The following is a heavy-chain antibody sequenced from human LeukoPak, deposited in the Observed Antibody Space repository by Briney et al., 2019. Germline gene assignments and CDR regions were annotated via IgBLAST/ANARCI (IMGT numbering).Heavy chain of an antibody. D-gene: IGHD3/OR15-3a*01. V-gene: IGHV3-11*06. Sequence: GGSLRLSCAASGFIFSDYYMSWLRQTPEKGLEWLSYISSSSGYKNYADSLKGRFTISRDNAKNSVYLQMNSLSAEDTAVYYCARQGLYDSSDFWTFQHWGQGTLVTVSS. CDR1: GFIFSDYY. J-gene: IGHJ1*01. CDR2: ISSSSGYK. CDR3: ARQGLYDSSDFWTFQH.